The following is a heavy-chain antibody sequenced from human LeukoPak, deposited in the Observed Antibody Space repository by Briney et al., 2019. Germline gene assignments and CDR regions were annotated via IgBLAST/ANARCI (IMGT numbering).Heavy chain of an antibody. CDR3: ARDGGNYYYYGMDV. J-gene: IGHJ6*02. V-gene: IGHV1-8*01. Sequence: ASVKVSCKASGYTFTSYDINWVRQATGQGLEWMGWMNPNSGNTGYAQKFQGRVTMTRNTSISTAYMEPSSLRSEDTAVYYCARDGGNYYYYGMDVWGQGTTVTVSS. CDR1: GYTFTSYD. D-gene: IGHD4-23*01. CDR2: MNPNSGNT.